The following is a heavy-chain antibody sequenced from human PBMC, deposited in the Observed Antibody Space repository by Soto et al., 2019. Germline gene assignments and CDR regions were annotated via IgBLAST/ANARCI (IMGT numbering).Heavy chain of an antibody. CDR1: GDTFTKYA. CDR2: IVPVFGRV. V-gene: IGHV1-69*06. CDR3: AGVASGSTWDYFDY. D-gene: IGHD3-10*01. J-gene: IGHJ4*02. Sequence: QGHLVQSGAEVRKPGSSVRVSCKASGDTFTKYAISWLRHAPGQGLEWMGGIVPVFGRVTYAQRCQDRVAIIADKSTATSYLELTSLTADDTAIYYCAGVASGSTWDYFDYWGQGTLVTVSS.